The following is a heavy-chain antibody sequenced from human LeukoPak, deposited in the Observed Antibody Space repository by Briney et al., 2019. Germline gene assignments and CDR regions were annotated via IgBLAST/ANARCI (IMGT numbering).Heavy chain of an antibody. J-gene: IGHJ4*02. CDR1: GFTFSSYG. V-gene: IGHV3-7*01. D-gene: IGHD3-10*01. CDR3: ARDYNYYGSGSYHDY. CDR2: IKQDGSEK. Sequence: GGSLRLSCAASGFTFSSYGMHWVRQAPGKGLEWVANIKQDGSEKYYVDSVKGRFTISRDNAKNSLYLQMNSLRAEDTAVYYCARDYNYYGSGSYHDYWGQGTLVTVSS.